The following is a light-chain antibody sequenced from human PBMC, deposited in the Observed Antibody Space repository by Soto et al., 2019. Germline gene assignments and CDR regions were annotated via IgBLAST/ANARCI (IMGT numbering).Light chain of an antibody. Sequence: EIVLTQSPGTLSSSPGERATLSCRASQSVSSYLAWYQQKPGQAPRLLIYDASNRATGVPARFSGSGSGTDFTLTISSLEPEDFAVYYCQQRSTWPLLFTFGPGTKVDIK. J-gene: IGKJ3*01. V-gene: IGKV3-11*01. CDR2: DAS. CDR3: QQRSTWPLLFT. CDR1: QSVSSY.